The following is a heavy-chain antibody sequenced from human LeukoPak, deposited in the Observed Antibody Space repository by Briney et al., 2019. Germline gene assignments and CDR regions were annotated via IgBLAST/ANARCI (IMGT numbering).Heavy chain of an antibody. Sequence: GGSLRLSCAASGFTFSSYWMHWVRQAPGKGLVWVSRINSDVSSTSYADSVKGRFTISRDNAKNTLYLQMNSLRAEDTAVYYCARGSSVGAHKAFDYWGQGTLVTVSS. CDR3: ARGSSVGAHKAFDY. V-gene: IGHV3-74*01. J-gene: IGHJ4*02. CDR1: GFTFSSYW. D-gene: IGHD1-26*01. CDR2: INSDVSST.